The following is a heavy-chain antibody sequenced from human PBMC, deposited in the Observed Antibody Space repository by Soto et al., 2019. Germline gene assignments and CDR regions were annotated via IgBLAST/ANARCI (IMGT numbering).Heavy chain of an antibody. V-gene: IGHV1-69*02. D-gene: IGHD7-27*01. CDR2: IIPILGIA. CDR1: GGTFSSYT. CDR3: AVSNPTDLGAFDI. Sequence: QVQLVQSGAEVKKPGSSVKVSCKASGGTFSSYTISWVRQAPGQGLEWMGRIIPILGIANYAQKFQGRVTITADKSTSTAYMELSSLRSEDTAVYYCAVSNPTDLGAFDIWGQGTMVTVSS. J-gene: IGHJ3*02.